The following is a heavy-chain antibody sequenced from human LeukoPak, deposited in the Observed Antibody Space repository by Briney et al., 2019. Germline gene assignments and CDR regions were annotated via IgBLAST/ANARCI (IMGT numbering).Heavy chain of an antibody. CDR2: IYDSGAA. J-gene: IGHJ5*02. D-gene: IGHD1-26*01. CDR3: ARHRVVGATRGNWFDP. CDR1: GASISPLY. Sequence: SETLSLTCTVSGASISPLYWSWIRQAPGKALEFIGYIYDSGAANYNPSLKSRITISVDTSKNQFSLKLSSVTAADTAVYYCARHRVVGATRGNWFDPWGQGTLVTVSS. V-gene: IGHV4-59*08.